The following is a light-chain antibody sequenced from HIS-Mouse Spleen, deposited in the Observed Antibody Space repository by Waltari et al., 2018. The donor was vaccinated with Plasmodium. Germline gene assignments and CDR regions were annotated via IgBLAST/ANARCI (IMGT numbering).Light chain of an antibody. Sequence: QSALTQPRSVSGSPGQSVTISCTGTSSDVGGYNYVPWYQQHPGQAPKLRIYDVSKRPSGVPDRCSGSRSGNTASLTICGLQAEDEADYYCCSYAGSDTLVFGGGTKLTVL. CDR1: SSDVGGYNY. V-gene: IGLV2-11*01. J-gene: IGLJ2*01. CDR3: CSYAGSDTLV. CDR2: DVS.